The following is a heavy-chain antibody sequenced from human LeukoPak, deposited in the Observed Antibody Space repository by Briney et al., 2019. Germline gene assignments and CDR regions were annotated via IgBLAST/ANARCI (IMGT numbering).Heavy chain of an antibody. V-gene: IGHV3-13*05. Sequence: GGSLRLSCAASGFTFSSCDMHWVRQATGKGLEWVSAIGTAGDPYYPGSVKGRFTISRENAKNSLYLQMNSLRAGGTAVYYCARGGPPGGEDGMGVWGQGTTVTVSS. CDR3: ARGGPPGGEDGMGV. J-gene: IGHJ6*01. CDR2: IGTAGDP. CDR1: GFTFSSCD. D-gene: IGHD3-16*01.